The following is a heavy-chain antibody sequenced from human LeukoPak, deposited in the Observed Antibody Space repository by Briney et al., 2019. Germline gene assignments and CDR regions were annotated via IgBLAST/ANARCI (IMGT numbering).Heavy chain of an antibody. CDR3: AREIPPYGDYVGWYFDL. CDR2: IYYSGST. CDR1: GGSISSYY. J-gene: IGHJ2*01. Sequence: SETLSLTCTVSGGSISSYYWSWIRQPPGKGLGWIGYIYYSGSTNYNPSLKSRVTISVDTSKNQFSLKLSSVTAADTAVYYCAREIPPYGDYVGWYFDLWGRGTLVTVSS. V-gene: IGHV4-59*01. D-gene: IGHD4-17*01.